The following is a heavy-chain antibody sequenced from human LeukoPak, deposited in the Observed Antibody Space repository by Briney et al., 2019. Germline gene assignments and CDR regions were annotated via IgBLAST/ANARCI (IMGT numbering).Heavy chain of an antibody. CDR3: ARQRYSYGIMHYFDY. D-gene: IGHD5-18*01. CDR2: IYYSGST. Sequence: PSETLSLTCTVSGGSISSSSYYWGWIRQPPGKGLEWIGSIYYSGSTYYNPSLKSRVTISVDTSKNQFSLKLSSVTAADTAVYYCARQRYSYGIMHYFDYWGQETLVTVSS. J-gene: IGHJ4*02. CDR1: GGSISSSSYY. V-gene: IGHV4-39*01.